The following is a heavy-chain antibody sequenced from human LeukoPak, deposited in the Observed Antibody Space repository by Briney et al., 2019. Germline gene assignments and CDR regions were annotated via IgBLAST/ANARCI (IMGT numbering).Heavy chain of an antibody. CDR2: IYHSGST. D-gene: IGHD6-13*01. CDR1: GGSISSGGYS. J-gene: IGHJ5*02. Sequence: SETLSLTCAVSGGSISSGGYSWSWIRQPPGKGLEWIGYIYHSGSTYYNPSLKSRVTISVDTSKNQFSLKLSSVTAADTAVYYCARGKSKYSSSWHSNWFDPWGQGTLVTVSS. CDR3: ARGKSKYSSSWHSNWFDP. V-gene: IGHV4-30-2*01.